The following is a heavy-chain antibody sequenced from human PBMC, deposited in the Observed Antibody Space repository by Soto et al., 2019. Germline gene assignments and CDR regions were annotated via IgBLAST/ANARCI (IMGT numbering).Heavy chain of an antibody. CDR2: VYDTWST. J-gene: IGHJ6*01. CDR1: SGPSKSHN. D-gene: IGHD3-10*01. V-gene: IGHV4-59*08. CDR3: VRQGIGFLHGLVDV. Sequence: SETLSLTCTVSSGPSKSHNWGWIRQPPGRGLEWIGYVYDTWSTSYNPSNKSRVTVSADTSTNRISLTPRFVTAADTAVYYCVRQGIGFLHGLVDVWGQGTTVTVPQ.